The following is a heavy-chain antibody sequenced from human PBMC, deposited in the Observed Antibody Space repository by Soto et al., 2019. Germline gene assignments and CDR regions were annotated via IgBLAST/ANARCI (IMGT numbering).Heavy chain of an antibody. Sequence: EVQLVESGGGLVKPGGSLRLSCAASGFTSRTFAMNWVPRAPGKGLEWVSSISRSSDYIYYADSLKGRFTISRDNAKNSLYLQMNSLSDEDTAVYYCASGGTTGTTATNWFDPWGQGTLVTVSS. V-gene: IGHV3-21*01. D-gene: IGHD1-1*01. CDR2: ISRSSDYI. J-gene: IGHJ5*02. CDR1: GFTSRTFA. CDR3: ASGGTTGTTATNWFDP.